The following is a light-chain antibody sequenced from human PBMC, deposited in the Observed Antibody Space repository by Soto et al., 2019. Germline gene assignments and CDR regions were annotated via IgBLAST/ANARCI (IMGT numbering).Light chain of an antibody. CDR3: SSHVGSNHFDV. CDR1: IRDIGGYDY. J-gene: IGLJ1*01. CDR2: EVS. Sequence: QSALTQPASVSGSPGQSITISCTGTIRDIGGYDYVSWYQQHPGKVPKLIIHEVSNRPSGVSNRFSGSKSGNTSSLTISGLQTDDEADYYCSSHVGSNHFDVFGTGTQVTVL. V-gene: IGLV2-14*01.